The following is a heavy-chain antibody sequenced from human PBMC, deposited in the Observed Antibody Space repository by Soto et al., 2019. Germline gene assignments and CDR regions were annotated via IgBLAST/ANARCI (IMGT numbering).Heavy chain of an antibody. CDR3: ATVIPATRYFAY. D-gene: IGHD2-15*01. V-gene: IGHV4-30-2*01. CDR1: GGSIGNDDYS. Sequence: PSETLSLTWTVSGGSIGNDDYSWIWLRQPPGKGLEWIGYIYHSGTTYYNPSLTSRVTISVDGSNNQFSLKLASMTAADTAVYYCATVIPATRYFAYWGQGILVTVSS. CDR2: IYHSGTT. J-gene: IGHJ4*02.